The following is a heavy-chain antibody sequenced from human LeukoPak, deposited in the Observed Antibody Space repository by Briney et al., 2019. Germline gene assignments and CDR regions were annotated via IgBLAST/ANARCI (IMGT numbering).Heavy chain of an antibody. CDR1: GFTFSSYW. Sequence: GGSLRLSCAASGFTFSSYWMSWVRQAPGKGLEWVANIKQDGSEKYYVDSMKGRFTISRDNAKNSLYLQMNSLRAEDTAVYYCARVIVVVVAAIYYFDYWGQGTLVTVSS. J-gene: IGHJ4*02. D-gene: IGHD2-15*01. CDR2: IKQDGSEK. CDR3: ARVIVVVVAAIYYFDY. V-gene: IGHV3-7*01.